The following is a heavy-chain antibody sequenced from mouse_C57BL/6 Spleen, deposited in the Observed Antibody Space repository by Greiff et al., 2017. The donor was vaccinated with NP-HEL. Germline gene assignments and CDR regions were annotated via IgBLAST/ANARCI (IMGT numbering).Heavy chain of an antibody. J-gene: IGHJ3*01. CDR2: ISYDGSN. Sequence: EVKLMESGPGLVKPSQSLSLTFSVTGYSITSGYYWNWIRQFPGNKLEWMGYISYDGSNNYNPSLKNRISITRDTSKNQFFLKLNSVTTEDTATYYCAREDYGAWFAYWGQGTLVTVSA. CDR1: GYSITSGYY. D-gene: IGHD2-4*01. V-gene: IGHV3-6*01. CDR3: AREDYGAWFAY.